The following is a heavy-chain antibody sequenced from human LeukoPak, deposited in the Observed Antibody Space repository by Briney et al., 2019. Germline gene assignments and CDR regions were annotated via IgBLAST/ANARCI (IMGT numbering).Heavy chain of an antibody. CDR2: VHRDGDT. Sequence: PGGSLRLSCAASGFTVSSNYMSWVRQAPGKGLEWVAVVHRDGDTYHADSVKGRFTISRDKSKNTVYLQVNSLRDEDTAVYYCARAPYGVGYTVERDYWGQGTLVTVSS. D-gene: IGHD1-1*01. V-gene: IGHV3-53*01. CDR1: GFTVSSNY. J-gene: IGHJ4*02. CDR3: ARAPYGVGYTVERDY.